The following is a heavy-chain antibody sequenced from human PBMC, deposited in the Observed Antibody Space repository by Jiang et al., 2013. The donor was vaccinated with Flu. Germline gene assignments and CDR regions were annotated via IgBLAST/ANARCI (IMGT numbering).Heavy chain of an antibody. CDR1: EYRFTGYF. CDR3: ARPLDNSGFY. J-gene: IGHJ4*01. D-gene: IGHD5-12*01. V-gene: IGHV1-2*06. Sequence: GAEVKKPGASVKVSCKASEYRFTGYFIHWIRQAPGQGLEWMGRLNPKSGDTKYAQKFQGRVTLTSDTSINTAYMELTRLTSDDTAVYFCARPLDNSGFYWGQEPCHRLL. CDR2: LNPKSGDT.